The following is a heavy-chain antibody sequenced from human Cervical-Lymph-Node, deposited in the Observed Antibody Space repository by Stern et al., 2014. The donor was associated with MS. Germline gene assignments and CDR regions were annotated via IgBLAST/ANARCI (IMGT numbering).Heavy chain of an antibody. J-gene: IGHJ2*01. CDR3: ARAHWYFDL. CDR1: GGTFISYA. CDR2: IIPFVGTD. V-gene: IGHV1-69*01. Sequence: VQLVESGAEGKKPGSSVKVSCKASGGTFISYAISWVRQAPGHGLEGMGGIIPFVGTDNYAQKFKGRVTITADESTTTAYIELGSLRSEDTAVYYCARAHWYFDLWGRGTLVTVSS.